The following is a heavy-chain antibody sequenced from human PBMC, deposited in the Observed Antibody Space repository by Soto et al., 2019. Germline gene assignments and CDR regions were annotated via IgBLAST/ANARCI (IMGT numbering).Heavy chain of an antibody. V-gene: IGHV4-59*01. CDR2: VYYSGST. Sequence: SETLSLTCTVSGGSISSYYWNWIRQPPGKPLEWIGCVYYSGSTNYNPSLKSRVTISVDTSTNQFSLKLSSVTAADTAVYYCARSNSSFWLNWFNPWGQGTLVTVFS. CDR1: GGSISSYY. D-gene: IGHD6-6*01. J-gene: IGHJ5*02. CDR3: ARSNSSFWLNWFNP.